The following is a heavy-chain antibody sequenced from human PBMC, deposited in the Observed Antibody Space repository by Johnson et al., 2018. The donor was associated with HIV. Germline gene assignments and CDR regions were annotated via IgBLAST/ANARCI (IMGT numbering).Heavy chain of an antibody. D-gene: IGHD6-6*01. CDR1: GFTFTSYA. Sequence: QVQLVESGGGLVKPGGSLRLSCAASGFTFTSYAMHWVRQAPGKGLEWVAVISYDESNKYYADSVKVRFTISANNAKHTLYLQMSSLRPADTALYYCARDRAPVYSSSSTPFDAFDIWGQGTMVTVSS. CDR3: ARDRAPVYSSSSTPFDAFDI. J-gene: IGHJ3*02. CDR2: ISYDESNK. V-gene: IGHV3-30*04.